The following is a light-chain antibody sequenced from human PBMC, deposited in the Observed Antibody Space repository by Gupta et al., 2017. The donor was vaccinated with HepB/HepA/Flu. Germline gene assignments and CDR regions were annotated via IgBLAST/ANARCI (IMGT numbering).Light chain of an antibody. J-gene: IGKJ4*01. CDR2: DAS. V-gene: IGKV3-11*01. CDR3: QQRSNWPRLT. Sequence: IVLTQSPATLSLSPGERATLPCRASQSVSSYLAWYQQKPGQAPRLLIYDASTRATGIPARFSGSGSGTDFTLTISSLEPEDFAVYYCQQRSNWPRLTFGGGTKVEIK. CDR1: QSVSSY.